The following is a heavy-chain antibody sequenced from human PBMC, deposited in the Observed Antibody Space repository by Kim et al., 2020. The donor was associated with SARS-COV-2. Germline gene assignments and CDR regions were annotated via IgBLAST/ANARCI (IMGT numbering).Heavy chain of an antibody. CDR3: ARDIASYSSGWIDYYYGMDV. D-gene: IGHD6-19*01. Sequence: GGSLRLSCAASGFTFSSYGMHWVRQAPGKGLEWVAVISYDGSNKNYVDSVKGRFTISRDNSKNTLYLQMNSLRAEDTAVYYCARDIASYSSGWIDYYYGMDVRGQGTTVTVSS. V-gene: IGHV3-30*04. J-gene: IGHJ6*02. CDR1: GFTFSSYG. CDR2: ISYDGSNK.